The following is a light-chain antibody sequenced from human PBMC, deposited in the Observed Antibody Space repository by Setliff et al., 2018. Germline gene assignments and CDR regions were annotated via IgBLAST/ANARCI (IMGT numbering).Light chain of an antibody. CDR3: SSYADSNIFL. Sequence: ALTQPASVSGSPGQSITIACTGLSSGTDDYNFVSWYQQVPGKAPKLIISDVNNRPSGVSSRFPGSKSGKTASLTISGLRTEDEGDYYCSSYADSNIFLFGTGTKVTVL. J-gene: IGLJ1*01. V-gene: IGLV2-14*03. CDR1: SSGTDDYNF. CDR2: DVN.